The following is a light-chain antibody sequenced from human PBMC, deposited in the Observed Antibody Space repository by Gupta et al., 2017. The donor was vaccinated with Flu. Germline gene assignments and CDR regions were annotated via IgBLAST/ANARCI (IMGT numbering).Light chain of an antibody. Sequence: PSSLSASVGDRVTITCRASQNISSFLNWYQQKPGKAPKVLIYAASSLQSGVPSRFSGSGSGTDFTLTISSLQPEDFATYYCQQSDSTPRTFGQGTXVEIK. CDR1: QNISSF. V-gene: IGKV1-39*01. CDR2: AAS. J-gene: IGKJ1*01. CDR3: QQSDSTPRT.